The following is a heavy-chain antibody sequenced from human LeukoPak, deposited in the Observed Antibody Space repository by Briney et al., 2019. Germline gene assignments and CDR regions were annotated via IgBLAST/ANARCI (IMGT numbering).Heavy chain of an antibody. D-gene: IGHD3-22*01. J-gene: IGHJ4*02. Sequence: ASVKVSCKASGYTFTSYGISWVRQAPGQGLEWMGWISAYNGNTNYAQKLQGRVTITTDTSTSTAYMELRSLRSDDTAVYYCARDQSGYDSGGLFDYWGQGTLVTVSS. CDR3: ARDQSGYDSGGLFDY. V-gene: IGHV1-18*01. CDR1: GYTFTSYG. CDR2: ISAYNGNT.